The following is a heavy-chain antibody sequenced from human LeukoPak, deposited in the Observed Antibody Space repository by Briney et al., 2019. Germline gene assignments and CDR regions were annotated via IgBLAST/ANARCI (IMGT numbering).Heavy chain of an antibody. V-gene: IGHV3-23*01. J-gene: IGHJ3*02. CDR2: ISGSGTDT. Sequence: GGSLRLSCGGSGFTFSSYAMSWVRQAPGKGLEWVSAISGSGTDTFYANSVKGRFTISRDNPKNTLYLQMNSLRAEDTAVYYCAKGRSSSWSLDAFDIWGQGTMVTVSS. D-gene: IGHD6-13*01. CDR3: AKGRSSSWSLDAFDI. CDR1: GFTFSSYA.